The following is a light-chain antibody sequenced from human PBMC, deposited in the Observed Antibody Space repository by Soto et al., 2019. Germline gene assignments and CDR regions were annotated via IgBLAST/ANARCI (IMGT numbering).Light chain of an antibody. CDR2: DVS. Sequence: QSALTQPRSVSGSPGQSVTISCTGTSSDVGGYNSVSWFQQHPGKAPQLIIHDVSERPSGVPDRFSGSKSDNTASLTISGLQAEDEVDYYCCSYAGRYPYVVFGGGTKLTVL. V-gene: IGLV2-11*01. CDR1: SSDVGGYNS. CDR3: CSYAGRYPYVV. J-gene: IGLJ2*01.